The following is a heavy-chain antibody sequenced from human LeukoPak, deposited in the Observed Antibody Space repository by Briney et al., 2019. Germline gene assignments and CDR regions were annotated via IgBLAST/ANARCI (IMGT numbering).Heavy chain of an antibody. V-gene: IGHV1-24*01. D-gene: IGHD4-17*01. CDR3: ARWQPTTGIDY. CDR1: GYTLTELS. CDR2: FDPEDGET. Sequence: ASVKVSCKVSGYTLTELSMHWVRQAPGKGLEWMGGFDPEDGETIYAQKFQGRVTMTRNTSISTAYVELSSLRSEDTAVYYCARWQPTTGIDYWGQGTLVTVSS. J-gene: IGHJ4*02.